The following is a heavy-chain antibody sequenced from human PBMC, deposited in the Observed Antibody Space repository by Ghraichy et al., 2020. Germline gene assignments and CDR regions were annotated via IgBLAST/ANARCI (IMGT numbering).Heavy chain of an antibody. D-gene: IGHD3-10*01. CDR2: ISFRGNT. J-gene: IGHJ5*02. V-gene: IGHV4-30-4*07. Sequence: SQTLSLTCAASSDSVNSGGHSWSWIRQLPGKALEWIGYISFRGNTYYNPSLESRISISMDTSKNQVSLKVTSVTAADTAVYYCARLETVYYGSGGDPRGWVDPWGQGILFTVSS. CDR3: ARLETVYYGSGGDPRGWVDP. CDR1: SDSVNSGGHS.